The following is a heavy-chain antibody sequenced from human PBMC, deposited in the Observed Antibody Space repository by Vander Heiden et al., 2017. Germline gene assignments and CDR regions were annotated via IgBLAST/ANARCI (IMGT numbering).Heavy chain of an antibody. CDR3: ATQNIDF. J-gene: IGHJ4*01. V-gene: IGHV3-23*01. Sequence: EVQLLESGGGLVQPGGSLRLSCAASGFILSSYSMSWVRQARGKGLEWVSTIRSSAGRTYYADSVKGRFTLSRDDSKNKLNLQMNSLRVEDTALDDCATQNIDFWGPGTLVTVSS. CDR2: IRSSAGRT. CDR1: GFILSSYS.